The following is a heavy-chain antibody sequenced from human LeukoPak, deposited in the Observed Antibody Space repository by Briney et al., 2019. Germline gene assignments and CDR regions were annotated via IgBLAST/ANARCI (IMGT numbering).Heavy chain of an antibody. CDR3: ARELLPYYDILTGYYLSAFDI. CDR2: IIPIFGTA. V-gene: IGHV1-69*01. CDR1: GGTFSSYA. J-gene: IGHJ3*02. D-gene: IGHD3-9*01. Sequence: ASVKVSCKASGGTFSSYAISWVRQAPGQGLEWMGGIIPIFGTANYAQKFQGRVTITADESTSTAHMELSSLRSEDTAVYYRARELLPYYDILTGYYLSAFDIWGQGTMVTVSS.